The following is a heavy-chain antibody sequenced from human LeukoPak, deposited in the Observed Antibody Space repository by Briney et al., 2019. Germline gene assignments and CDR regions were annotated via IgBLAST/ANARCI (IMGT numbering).Heavy chain of an antibody. CDR3: ARDEGWIQLYF. Sequence: GTLSLTCAVSGGSISSSTNWWSWVRQAPGKGLEWVSGITPNGGSTYYADSVKGRFTISRDNSKNTVYLQMNSLRVEDTAAYYCARDEGWIQLYFRGQGTLVTVSS. D-gene: IGHD5-18*01. CDR2: ITPNGGST. J-gene: IGHJ4*02. CDR1: GGSISSST. V-gene: IGHV3-23*01.